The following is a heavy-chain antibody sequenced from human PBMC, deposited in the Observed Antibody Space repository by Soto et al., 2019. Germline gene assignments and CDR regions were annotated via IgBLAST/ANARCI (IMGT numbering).Heavy chain of an antibody. Sequence: SVKVSCKASGGTFGKNTISWVRQAPGQGLEWMGGIMPVFGRPNYAQKFQGRVTITADEYTRTAYMELSRLKSDDTAVYYCARQFDYDTSGYYYAYWGQGTQVTVSS. CDR2: IMPVFGRP. D-gene: IGHD3-22*01. CDR3: ARQFDYDTSGYYYAY. CDR1: GGTFGKNT. V-gene: IGHV1-69*13. J-gene: IGHJ4*02.